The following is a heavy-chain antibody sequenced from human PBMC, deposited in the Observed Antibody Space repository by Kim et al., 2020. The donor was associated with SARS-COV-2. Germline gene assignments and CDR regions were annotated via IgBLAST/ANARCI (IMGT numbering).Heavy chain of an antibody. Sequence: GGSLRLSCAASGFTFSSYGMHWVRQAPGKGLEWVAVISYDGSNKYYADSVKGRFTISRDNSKNTLYLQMNSLRAEDTAVYYCAKGPYGSGAYYGMDVWGQGTTVTVSS. CDR1: GFTFSSYG. D-gene: IGHD3-10*01. J-gene: IGHJ6*02. CDR2: ISYDGSNK. CDR3: AKGPYGSGAYYGMDV. V-gene: IGHV3-30*18.